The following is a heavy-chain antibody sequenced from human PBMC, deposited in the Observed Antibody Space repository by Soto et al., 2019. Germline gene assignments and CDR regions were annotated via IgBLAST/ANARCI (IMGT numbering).Heavy chain of an antibody. CDR3: AVAVAGTEPYYFDY. D-gene: IGHD6-19*01. J-gene: IGHJ4*02. CDR1: GFTFSSYA. V-gene: IGHV3-23*01. Sequence: GGSLRLSCASSGFTFSSYAMSWVRQAPGKGLEWVSAISGSGGSTYYADSVKGRFTISRDNSKNTPYLQMNSLRAEDTAVYYCAVAVAGTEPYYFDYWGQGTLVTVSS. CDR2: ISGSGGST.